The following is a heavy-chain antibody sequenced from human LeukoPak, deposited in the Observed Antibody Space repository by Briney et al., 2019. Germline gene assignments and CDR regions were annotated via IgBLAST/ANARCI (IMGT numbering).Heavy chain of an antibody. Sequence: SETLSLTCTVSGGSISSSSYYWGWIRQPPGKGLEWIGSIYYSGSTYYNPSLKSRVTISVDTSKNQFSLKLSSVTAADTAVYYCARHLRDSSGYYYVDWGQGTLVTVSS. D-gene: IGHD3-22*01. CDR3: ARHLRDSSGYYYVD. J-gene: IGHJ4*02. CDR1: GGSISSSSYY. V-gene: IGHV4-39*01. CDR2: IYYSGST.